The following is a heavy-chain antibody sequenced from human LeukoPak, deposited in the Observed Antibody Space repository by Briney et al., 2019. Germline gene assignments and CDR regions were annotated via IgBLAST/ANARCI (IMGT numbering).Heavy chain of an antibody. CDR2: ISGSGSNT. D-gene: IGHD3-10*01. V-gene: IGHV3-23*01. J-gene: IGHJ4*02. Sequence: GGSLRLSRAASGFTFSSYAMSWVRQAPGKGLEWVSAISGSGSNTYYADSVKGRFTISRDNSKNAVYLQMNSLRAEDTAVYYCAKNRPAVRGDDRPWGQGSLVTVSS. CDR1: GFTFSSYA. CDR3: AKNRPAVRGDDRP.